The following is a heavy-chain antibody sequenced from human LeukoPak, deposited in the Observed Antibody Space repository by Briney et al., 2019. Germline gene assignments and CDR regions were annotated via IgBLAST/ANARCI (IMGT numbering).Heavy chain of an antibody. CDR2: IRQDGGEK. J-gene: IGHJ4*01. Sequence: QARGSLRLSCAASGFTFDDYAMHWVRQAPGKGLEWVASIRQDGGEKSYVDSVKGRFTISRDNTKNSLYLQINSLRAEDTAVYYCARDGTAAGLYFDLWGQGTLVTVSS. V-gene: IGHV3-7*01. D-gene: IGHD6-13*01. CDR3: ARDGTAAGLYFDL. CDR1: GFTFDDYA.